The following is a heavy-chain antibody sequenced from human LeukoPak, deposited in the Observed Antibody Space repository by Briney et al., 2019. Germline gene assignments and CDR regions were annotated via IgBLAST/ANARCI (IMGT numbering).Heavy chain of an antibody. CDR2: INSDGSSK. CDR3: ARPGSAPYFF. Sequence: GGSLRLSCAASGFTFSSYWMHWVRQAPGKGLVWVSRINSDGSSKNYADSVKGRFTISRDNAKKTLYLQMNSLRAEDTAVYYCARPGSAPYFFWGQGTLVTVSS. V-gene: IGHV3-74*01. D-gene: IGHD1-14*01. CDR1: GFTFSSYW. J-gene: IGHJ4*02.